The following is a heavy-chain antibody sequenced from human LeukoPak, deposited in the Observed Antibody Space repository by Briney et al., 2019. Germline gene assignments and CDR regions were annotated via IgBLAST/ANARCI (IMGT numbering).Heavy chain of an antibody. D-gene: IGHD3-16*02. J-gene: IGHJ4*02. CDR3: ARHYYGPLGYDCVWGSYRYRYYYFDY. V-gene: IGHV4-34*01. CDR1: GGSFSGYY. CDR2: INHSGST. Sequence: PSETLSLTCAVYGGSFSGYYWSWIRQPPGKGLEWIGEINHSGSTNYNPSLKSRVTISVDTSKNQFSLKLSSVTAADTAVYYCARHYYGPLGYDCVWGSYRYRYYYFDYWGQGTLVTVSS.